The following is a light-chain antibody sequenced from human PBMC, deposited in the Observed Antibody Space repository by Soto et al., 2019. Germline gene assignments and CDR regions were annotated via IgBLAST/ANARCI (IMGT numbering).Light chain of an antibody. CDR1: NSNIGSDI. CDR2: TTN. CDR3: ATWDGGLSGPFG. V-gene: IGLV1-44*01. Sequence: QSVLRERPSASGTPGHRATTSCCGSNSNIGSDIVNCYQLLPGAAPEVLINTTNQRPSGVPERFSGSKSGTSASLAISGLQSEDEANSSCATWDGGLSGPFGFGTGTKVTVL. J-gene: IGLJ1*01.